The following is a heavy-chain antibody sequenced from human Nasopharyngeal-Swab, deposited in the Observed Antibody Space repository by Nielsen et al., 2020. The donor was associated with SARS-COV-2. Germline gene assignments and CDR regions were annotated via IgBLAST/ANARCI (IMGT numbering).Heavy chain of an antibody. CDR3: ARVDPWNYGMDV. CDR2: INHSGST. V-gene: IGHV4-34*01. CDR1: GGSFSGYY. Sequence: ETLSLTCAVYGGSFSGYYWSWIRQPPGKGLEWIGEINHSGSTNYNPSLKSRVTISVDTSKNQFSLKLSSVTAADTAVYYCARVDPWNYGMDVWGQGTTVTVSS. J-gene: IGHJ6*02. D-gene: IGHD5-12*01.